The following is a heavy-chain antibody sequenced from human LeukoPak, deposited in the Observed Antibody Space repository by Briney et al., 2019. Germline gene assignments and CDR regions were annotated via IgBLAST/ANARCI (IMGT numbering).Heavy chain of an antibody. Sequence: ASVKVSCKVSGYTLTELSMHWVRQAPGEGLEWMGGFDPEDGETIYAQKFQGRVTMTEDTSTDTAYMELSSLRSEDTAVYYCATEGSPLYSSGYQVFDYWGQGTLVTVSS. CDR1: GYTLTELS. J-gene: IGHJ4*02. V-gene: IGHV1-24*01. CDR3: ATEGSPLYSSGYQVFDY. D-gene: IGHD3-22*01. CDR2: FDPEDGET.